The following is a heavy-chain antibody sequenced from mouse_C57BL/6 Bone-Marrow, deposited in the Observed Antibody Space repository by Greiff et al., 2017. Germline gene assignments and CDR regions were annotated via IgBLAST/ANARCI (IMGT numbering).Heavy chain of an antibody. V-gene: IGHV1-55*01. Sequence: VQLQQSGAELVKPGASVKLSCTASGYTFTSYWITWVKQRPGQGLEWIGDIYPGSGSTNYNEKFKSKATLTVDTSSSTAYMQLSSLTSEDSAVYFCERPTLSNYSDFGVWGTGNTATV. J-gene: IGHJ1*03. CDR2: IYPGSGST. D-gene: IGHD5-5*01. CDR1: GYTFTSYW. CDR3: ERPTLSNYSDFGV.